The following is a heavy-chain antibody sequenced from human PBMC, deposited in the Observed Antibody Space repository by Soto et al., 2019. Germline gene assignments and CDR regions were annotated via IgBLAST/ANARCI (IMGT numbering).Heavy chain of an antibody. J-gene: IGHJ4*02. CDR1: GYTFASYA. Sequence: QVQLVQSGAEVKKPGASVKVSCKASGYTFASYAISWMRQAPGQGLEWMGWISAYTGNTNYAQKLQGRVTMTTDPPTSTAYLELRSLRSDDTAVYYCARDPPPPDYWGQGTLVTVSS. CDR3: ARDPPPPDY. V-gene: IGHV1-18*01. CDR2: ISAYTGNT.